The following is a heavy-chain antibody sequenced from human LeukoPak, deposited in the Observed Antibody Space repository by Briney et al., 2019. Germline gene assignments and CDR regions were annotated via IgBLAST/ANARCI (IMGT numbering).Heavy chain of an antibody. CDR1: GYTFTSYG. J-gene: IGHJ4*02. CDR2: ISAYNGNT. V-gene: IGHV1-18*01. CDR3: ARVTGQLWFPRPVD. D-gene: IGHD5-18*01. Sequence: ASVKVSCKASGYTFTSYGISWVRQAPGQGLECMGWISAYNGNTNYAQKLQGRVTMTTDTSTSTAYMELRSLRSDDTAVYYCARVTGQLWFPRPVDWGQGTLVTVSS.